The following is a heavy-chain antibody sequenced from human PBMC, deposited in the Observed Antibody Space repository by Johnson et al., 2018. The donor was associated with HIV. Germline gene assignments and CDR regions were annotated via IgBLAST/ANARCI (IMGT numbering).Heavy chain of an antibody. CDR3: AKDLSPWFDAFDI. Sequence: VQLVEFGGGLVQPGGSLRLSCAASGFTFSSYAMSWVRQAPGKGLEWVSGISWNSGTIGYADSVKGRFTISRDNAKNSLYLQMNSLRAEDTALYYCAKDLSPWFDAFDIWGQGTMVTVSS. V-gene: IGHV3-9*01. CDR1: GFTFSSYA. D-gene: IGHD3-9*01. CDR2: ISWNSGTI. J-gene: IGHJ3*02.